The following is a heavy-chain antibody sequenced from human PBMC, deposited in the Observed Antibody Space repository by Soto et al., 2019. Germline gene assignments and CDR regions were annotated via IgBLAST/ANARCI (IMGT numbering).Heavy chain of an antibody. Sequence: GGSLRLSCAASGFTFSSYAMSWVRQAPGKGLEWVSAISGSGGSTYYADSVKGRFTISRDNSKNTLYLQMNSLRAEETAVYYWAKDDGGPITGTGEHYYYYGMDVWGQGTTVTVSS. CDR3: AKDDGGPITGTGEHYYYYGMDV. D-gene: IGHD1-7*01. J-gene: IGHJ6*02. CDR1: GFTFSSYA. CDR2: ISGSGGST. V-gene: IGHV3-23*01.